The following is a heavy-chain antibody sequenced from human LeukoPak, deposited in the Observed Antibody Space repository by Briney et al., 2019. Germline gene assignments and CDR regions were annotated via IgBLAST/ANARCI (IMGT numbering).Heavy chain of an antibody. V-gene: IGHV4-61*02. CDR3: ARDPIPPPDRQYCSSTSCTPDDAFDI. CDR2: IYTRGST. Sequence: SETLSLTCTVSGGSISSGSYYWSWIRQPAGKGLEWIGRIYTRGSTNYNPSLKSRVTISVDTSKNQFSLKLSSVTAADTAVYYCARDPIPPPDRQYCSSTSCTPDDAFDIWGQGTMVTVSS. CDR1: GGSISSGSYY. J-gene: IGHJ3*02. D-gene: IGHD2-2*01.